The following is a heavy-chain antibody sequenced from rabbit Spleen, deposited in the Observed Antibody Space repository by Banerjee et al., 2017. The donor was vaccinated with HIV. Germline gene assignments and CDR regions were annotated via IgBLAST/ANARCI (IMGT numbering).Heavy chain of an antibody. J-gene: IGHJ4*01. CDR2: INAATGKP. CDR1: GFDFSSYY. V-gene: IGHV1S40*01. CDR3: ARDLVGVIGWNFYL. Sequence: QQLVESGGGLVKPGASLTLTCTASGFDFSSYYMSWVRQAPGKGLEWIACINAATGKPVYATWAKGRFTISRTSSTTVTLRMTSLTAADTATYFCARDLVGVIGWNFYLWGQGTLVTVS. D-gene: IGHD1-1*01.